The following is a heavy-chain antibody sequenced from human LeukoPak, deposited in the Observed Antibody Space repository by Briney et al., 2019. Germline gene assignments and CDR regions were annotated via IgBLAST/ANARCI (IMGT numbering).Heavy chain of an antibody. CDR2: IFPSGGEI. CDR1: GFTFSTFA. Sequence: GGSLRLSCAASGFTFSTFAMIWVRQPPGKGLEWVSSIFPSGGEIHYADSVKGRFTISRDNAKNSLYLQMNSLRAEDTAVYYCARDPYYIQLYDYWGQGTLVTVSS. V-gene: IGHV3-21*01. CDR3: ARDPYYIQLYDY. J-gene: IGHJ4*02. D-gene: IGHD5-18*01.